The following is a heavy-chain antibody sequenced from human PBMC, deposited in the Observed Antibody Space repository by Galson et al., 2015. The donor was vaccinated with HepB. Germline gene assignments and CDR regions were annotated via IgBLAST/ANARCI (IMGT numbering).Heavy chain of an antibody. D-gene: IGHD3-10*01. V-gene: IGHV3-21*01. CDR1: GFTFSSYS. CDR3: ARQLWFGELFAHVGDFDY. Sequence: SLRLSCAASGFTFSSYSMNWVRQAPGKGLEWVSSISSSSSYIYYADSVKGRFTISRDNAKNSLYLQMNSLRAEDTAVYYCARQLWFGELFAHVGDFDYWGQGTLVTVSS. J-gene: IGHJ4*02. CDR2: ISSSSSYI.